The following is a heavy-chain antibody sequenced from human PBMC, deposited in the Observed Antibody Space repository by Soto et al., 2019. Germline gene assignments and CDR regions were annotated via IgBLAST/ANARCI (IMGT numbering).Heavy chain of an antibody. CDR2: INHSGST. CDR3: ARGLEVDYDFWSGYLYYFDY. D-gene: IGHD3-3*01. Sequence: SETLSLTCAVYGESFIGYYWTWIRQPPGKGLEWIGEINHSGSTSYNPSLKSRVTISVDTSKNQFSLKLSSVTAADTAVYYCARGLEVDYDFWSGYLYYFDYWGQGTLVTVSS. J-gene: IGHJ4*02. V-gene: IGHV4-34*01. CDR1: GESFIGYY.